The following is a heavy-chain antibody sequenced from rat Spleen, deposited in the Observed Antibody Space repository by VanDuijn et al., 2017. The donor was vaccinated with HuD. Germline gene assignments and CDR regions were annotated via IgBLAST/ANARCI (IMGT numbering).Heavy chain of an antibody. CDR1: GFSLTNYH. CDR3: ARGGRTEGPGFFDY. CDR2: VWSDGST. D-gene: IGHD1-11*01. V-gene: IGHV2-45*01. Sequence: QVQLKESGPGLMQPSQTLSLTCIVSGFSLTNYHVHWVRQSPGKGLEWMGVVWSDGSTDYNSPLKSRLSINRDTSKNQVFLKMNSLQSEDTTTYYCARGGRTEGPGFFDYWGQGVMVTVSS. J-gene: IGHJ2*01.